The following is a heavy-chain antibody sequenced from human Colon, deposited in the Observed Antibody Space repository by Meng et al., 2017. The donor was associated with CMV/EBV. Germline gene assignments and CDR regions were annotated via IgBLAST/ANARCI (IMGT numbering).Heavy chain of an antibody. CDR1: GGSISSYY. J-gene: IGHJ6*02. D-gene: IGHD2-15*01. CDR3: AREGRRGTSLPPYFHYYGVDV. CDR2: IYDSGST. V-gene: IGHV4-59*01. Sequence: LSCTVSGGSISSYYWTWIRQPPGKGLEWIGFIYDSGSTNYNPSLKSRVTISLDSSKNQFSLKLNSVTAADTAVYYCAREGRRGTSLPPYFHYYGVDVWGQGTTVTVSS.